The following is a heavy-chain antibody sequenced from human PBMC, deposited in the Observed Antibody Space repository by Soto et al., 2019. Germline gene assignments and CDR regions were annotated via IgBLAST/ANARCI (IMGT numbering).Heavy chain of an antibody. D-gene: IGHD2-8*02. CDR1: GGSICGWY. V-gene: IGHV4-34*01. CDR3: ARDKITGLFDY. J-gene: IGHJ4*02. Sequence: ALETLSLNCAVYGGSICGWYWSCIRKPPGTGLEWIGEINHSGSTNYNPSLKSRVTISVDTSKNQFSLKLTSVTAADTAVYYCARDKITGLFDYWCQGTLVTVSS. CDR2: INHSGST.